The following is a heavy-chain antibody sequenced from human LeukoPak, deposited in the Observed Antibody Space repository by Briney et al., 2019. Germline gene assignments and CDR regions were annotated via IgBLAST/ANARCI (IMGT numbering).Heavy chain of an antibody. CDR2: IKQDGSEK. J-gene: IGHJ5*02. Sequence: GGSLRLSCAASGSTFSSYWMSWVRQAPGKGLEWVANIKQDGSEKYYVDSVKGRFTISRDNAKNSLYLQMNSLRAEDTAVYYCARRANWFDPWGQGTLVTVSS. CDR1: GSTFSSYW. V-gene: IGHV3-7*01. CDR3: ARRANWFDP.